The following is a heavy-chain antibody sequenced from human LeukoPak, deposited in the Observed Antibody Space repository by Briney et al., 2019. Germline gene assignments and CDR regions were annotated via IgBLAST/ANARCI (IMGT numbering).Heavy chain of an antibody. CDR1: GYTFTGYY. V-gene: IGHV1-18*04. J-gene: IGHJ4*02. CDR2: ISAYNGNT. Sequence: GASVKVSCKASGYTFTGYYMHWVRQAPGQGLEWMGWISAYNGNTNYAQKLQGRVTMTTDTSTSTAYMELRSLRSDDTAVYYCARCITMVRGVISEFDYWGQGTLVTVSS. D-gene: IGHD3-10*01. CDR3: ARCITMVRGVISEFDY.